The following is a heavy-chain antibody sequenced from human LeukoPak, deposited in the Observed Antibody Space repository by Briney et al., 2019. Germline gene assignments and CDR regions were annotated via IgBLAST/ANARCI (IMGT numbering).Heavy chain of an antibody. CDR2: IRYDGSNK. CDR1: GFTFSSYG. D-gene: IGHD3-22*01. V-gene: IGHV3-30*02. J-gene: IGHJ4*02. Sequence: GGSLRLSCAASGFTFSSYGMHWVRQAPGKGLEWVAFIRYDGSNKYYADSVKGRFTISRDNAKNSLFLQMNGLRAEDTALYYCARRLYYYDSRGYQYYFDYWGQGTLVTVSS. CDR3: ARRLYYYDSRGYQYYFDY.